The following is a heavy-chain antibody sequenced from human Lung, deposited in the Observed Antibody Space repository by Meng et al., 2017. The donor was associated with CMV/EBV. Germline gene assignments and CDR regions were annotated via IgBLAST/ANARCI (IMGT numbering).Heavy chain of an antibody. CDR1: GYTFTSYD. Sequence: ASXXVSXKASGYTFTSYDINWVRQATGQGLEWMGWMNPNSGNTAYAPKFQGRLTMTRNTSINTAYMDLSSLRSEDTAIYYCTRGRGSTHKGNWFVPWGQGXLVTVSS. J-gene: IGHJ5*02. CDR3: TRGRGSTHKGNWFVP. D-gene: IGHD3-10*01. CDR2: MNPNSGNT. V-gene: IGHV1-8*01.